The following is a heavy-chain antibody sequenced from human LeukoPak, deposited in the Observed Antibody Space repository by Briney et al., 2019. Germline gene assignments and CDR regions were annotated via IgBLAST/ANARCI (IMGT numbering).Heavy chain of an antibody. D-gene: IGHD6-25*01. J-gene: IGHJ4*02. CDR1: GFTFSSYW. Sequence: GGSLRLYCAASGFTFSSYWMSWLRPAPGKGLECVANIKQDGSEKYYVDSVRGRFTLSRDNAKNSLYLQMNSLRVEDTAVYYCATAAARAIESWGQGTLVTVSS. V-gene: IGHV3-7*01. CDR2: IKQDGSEK. CDR3: ATAAARAIES.